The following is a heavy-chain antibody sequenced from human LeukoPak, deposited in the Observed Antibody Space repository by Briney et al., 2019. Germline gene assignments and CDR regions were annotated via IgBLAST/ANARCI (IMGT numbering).Heavy chain of an antibody. CDR3: AKDGGGDYYDSSGYLGFDY. V-gene: IGHV3-23*01. CDR1: GFTFSSYA. J-gene: IGHJ4*02. CDR2: IIPSRAT. D-gene: IGHD3-22*01. Sequence: GGSLRLSCAASGFTFSSYAMSWVRQAPGKGLEWVSAIIPSRATYYADSVKGRFTISRDNSKNTLYLQMNSLRAEDTAVYYCAKDGGGDYYDSSGYLGFDYWGQGTLVTVSS.